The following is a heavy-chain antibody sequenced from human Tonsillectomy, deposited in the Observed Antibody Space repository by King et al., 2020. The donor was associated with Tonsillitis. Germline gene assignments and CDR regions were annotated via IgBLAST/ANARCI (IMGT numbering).Heavy chain of an antibody. D-gene: IGHD3-10*01. V-gene: IGHV3-30*02. CDR3: AGFYGSGSNLPFGPGS. J-gene: IGHJ5*02. CDR1: GFIFSNYG. Sequence: VQLVESGGGVVQPGGSLRLSCAASGFIFSNYGMHWVRQTPGNGLEWVAFIRYDGSDQYYADSVKGRFTISRDNSKNTLYLQMNSLRPEDTAMYYCAGFYGSGSNLPFGPGSWGQGTLVTVSS. CDR2: IRYDGSDQ.